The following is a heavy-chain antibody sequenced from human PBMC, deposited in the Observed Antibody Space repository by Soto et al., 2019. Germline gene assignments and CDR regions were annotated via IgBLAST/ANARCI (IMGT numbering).Heavy chain of an antibody. CDR1: GDTFSFYT. J-gene: IGHJ4*02. CDR3: AASYGSGYRAFDY. D-gene: IGHD3-10*01. CDR2: INPIVSMS. Sequence: QVQPVQSGTEVKKPGSSVKVSCKASGDTFSFYTINWVRQAPGLGLEWVGRINPIVSMSNYAQKFQGRVSMTADKSTSTADMELRSLRSDDTAMYFCAASYGSGYRAFDYWGQGALVIVSS. V-gene: IGHV1-69*02.